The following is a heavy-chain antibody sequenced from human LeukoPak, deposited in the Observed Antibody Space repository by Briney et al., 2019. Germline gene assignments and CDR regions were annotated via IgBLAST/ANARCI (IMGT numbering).Heavy chain of an antibody. CDR1: GGSISGYY. V-gene: IGHV4-59*08. CDR2: IYYSVNT. Sequence: SETLSLTCTVSGGSISGYYWSWIRQPPGKELEWIGYIYYSVNTNYNPSLKSRVTIVGDTSKNQFSLKLSSVTAADTAVYYCARHQRDYGDYVPRYMDVWGKGTTLTVSS. J-gene: IGHJ6*03. CDR3: ARHQRDYGDYVPRYMDV. D-gene: IGHD4-17*01.